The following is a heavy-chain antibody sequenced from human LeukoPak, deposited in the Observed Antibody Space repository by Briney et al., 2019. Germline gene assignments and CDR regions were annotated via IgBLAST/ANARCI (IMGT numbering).Heavy chain of an antibody. V-gene: IGHV3-21*01. CDR3: ARDLTGTGDY. Sequence: PGGSLRLSCVASGFTFSGYDMNWVRQAPGKGLEWVSSISSSSSYMYYADSVKGRFTISRDNAKNSLYLQMNSLRAEDTAVYYCARDLTGTGDYWGQGTLVTVSS. CDR2: ISSSSSYM. J-gene: IGHJ4*02. CDR1: GFTFSGYD. D-gene: IGHD1-7*01.